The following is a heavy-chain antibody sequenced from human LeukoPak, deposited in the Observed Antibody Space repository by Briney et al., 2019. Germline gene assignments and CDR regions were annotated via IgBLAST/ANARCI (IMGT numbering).Heavy chain of an antibody. CDR1: GFTLSDYY. CDR3: ARDPILTGCNWFDP. D-gene: IGHD3-9*01. J-gene: IGHJ5*02. V-gene: IGHV3-11*01. CDR2: ISSSGSTI. Sequence: PGGSLRLSCAASGFTLSDYYMSWIRQAPGKGLEWVSYISSSGSTIYYADSVKGRFTISRDNAKNSLYLQMNSLRAEDTAVYYCARDPILTGCNWFDPWGQGTLVTVSS.